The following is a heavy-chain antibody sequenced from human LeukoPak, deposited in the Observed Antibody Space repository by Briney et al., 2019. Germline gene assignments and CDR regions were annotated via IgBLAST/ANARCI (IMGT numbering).Heavy chain of an antibody. J-gene: IGHJ4*02. V-gene: IGHV3-48*03. D-gene: IGHD6-19*01. CDR1: GFTFSNYE. Sequence: GGSLRLSCAASGFTFSNYEMNWVREAPGKGLEWVSYISSSGSTIYYADSVKGGFTISRDNAKNSLYLQMNSLRAEDTAVYYCASSFPGIAVAGTSFFDYWGQGTLVTVSS. CDR2: ISSSGSTI. CDR3: ASSFPGIAVAGTSFFDY.